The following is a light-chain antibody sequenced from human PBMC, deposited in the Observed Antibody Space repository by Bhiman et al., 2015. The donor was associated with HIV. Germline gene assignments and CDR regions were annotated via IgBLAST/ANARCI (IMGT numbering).Light chain of an antibody. CDR3: SSYTGGGTLWV. V-gene: IGLV1-51*02. Sequence: QSVLTQPPSVSAAPGQKVTISCSGSSSNIGNNYVSWYQQLPGTAPELLIYGNSNRPSGVPDRFSGSKSGTSASLAITGLRAEDEADYYCSSYTGGGTLWVFGGGTKLTVL. J-gene: IGLJ3*02. CDR2: GNS. CDR1: SSNIGNNY.